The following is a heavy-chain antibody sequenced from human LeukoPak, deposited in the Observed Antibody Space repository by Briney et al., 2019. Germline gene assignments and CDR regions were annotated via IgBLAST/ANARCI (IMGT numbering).Heavy chain of an antibody. V-gene: IGHV1-69*05. CDR2: NIPVFVTA. CDR3: ASEPGDYYFDS. Sequence: ASVKVSSKASRGTFSSYAMSWGRHAPGQGLEWMGGNIPVFVTANYAQKSQGRVTITTDESTSTAYMERSSLRSEYTAVYYCASEPGDYYFDSWGQGTLVTVSS. J-gene: IGHJ4*02. D-gene: IGHD7-27*01. CDR1: RGTFSSYA.